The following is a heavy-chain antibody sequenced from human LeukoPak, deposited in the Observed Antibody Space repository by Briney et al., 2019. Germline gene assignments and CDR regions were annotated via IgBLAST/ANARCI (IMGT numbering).Heavy chain of an antibody. CDR2: ISAYNGKK. D-gene: IGHD6-6*01. V-gene: IGHV1-18*01. Sequence: ASVKVSCKASGYTFTSYGISWVRQAPGQGVEGMGWISAYNGKKNYAQKLQGRVTMTKDTSTSTAYMELRRLRADDTAVYYCARGPRIAARPDAFDIWGQGTMVTVSS. CDR1: GYTFTSYG. CDR3: ARGPRIAARPDAFDI. J-gene: IGHJ3*02.